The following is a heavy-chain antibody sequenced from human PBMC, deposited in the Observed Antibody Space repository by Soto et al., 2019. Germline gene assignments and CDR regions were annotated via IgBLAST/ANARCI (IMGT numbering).Heavy chain of an antibody. CDR2: ISYDGSNK. J-gene: IGHJ6*02. V-gene: IGHV3-30*18. Sequence: GGSLRLSCAASGFTFSSYGMHWVRQAPGKGLEWVAVISYDGSNKYYADSVKGRFTIPRDNSKNTLYLQMNSLRAEDTAVYYCAKDTLPAAIVHYYYGMDVWGQGTTVTVSS. CDR3: AKDTLPAAIVHYYYGMDV. CDR1: GFTFSSYG. D-gene: IGHD2-2*02.